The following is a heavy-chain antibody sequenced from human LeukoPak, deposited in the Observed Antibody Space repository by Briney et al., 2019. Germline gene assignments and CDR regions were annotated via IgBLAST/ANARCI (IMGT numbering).Heavy chain of an antibody. CDR2: IYYSGNT. V-gene: IGHV4-39*01. J-gene: IGHJ6*03. D-gene: IGHD2-2*01. Sequence: SETLSLTCTVSGGSISSSSYYWGWIRRPPGKGLEWIGSIYYSGNTYYNPSLKSRVTISVDTSKNQFSLKLSSVTAADTAVYYCARRTSRYYMDVWGKGTTVTVSS. CDR3: ARRTSRYYMDV. CDR1: GGSISSSSYY.